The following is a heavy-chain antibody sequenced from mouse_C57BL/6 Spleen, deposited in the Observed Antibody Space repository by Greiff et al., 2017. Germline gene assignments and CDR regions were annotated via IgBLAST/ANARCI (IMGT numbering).Heavy chain of an antibody. Sequence: QVQLQQSGPELVKPGASVKLSCKASGYTFTSYWMHWVKQRPEQGLEWIGNINPSNGGTNYNEKFKSKATLTADKSSSTAYMQLSSLTAEVSSVYNCARSDSNAIDYWGQGTSVTVSS. J-gene: IGHJ4*01. CDR3: ARSDSNAIDY. D-gene: IGHD2-5*01. V-gene: IGHV1-53*01. CDR2: INPSNGGT. CDR1: GYTFTSYW.